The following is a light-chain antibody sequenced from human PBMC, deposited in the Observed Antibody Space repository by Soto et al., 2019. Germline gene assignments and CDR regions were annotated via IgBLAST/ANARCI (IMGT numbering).Light chain of an antibody. J-gene: IGLJ1*01. CDR1: SSNVGSYNL. Sequence: QSGLTQPAAVSGAPGQSITISCTGTSSNVGSYNLVSLFQQLPGKVPKLMIYEGTKRPSGVSDRFSGSKSGNTASLTISGLQAEDEADYYCFSYAGNSVYVFGTGTKVTVL. CDR3: FSYAGNSVYV. CDR2: EGT. V-gene: IGLV2-23*01.